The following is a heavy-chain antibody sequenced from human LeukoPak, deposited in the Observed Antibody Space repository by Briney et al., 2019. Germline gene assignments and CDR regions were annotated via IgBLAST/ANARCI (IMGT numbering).Heavy chain of an antibody. Sequence: SVKVSCKASGGTFSSYAISWVRQAPGQGLEWMGRIIPILGIANYAQKFQGRVTITADKSTSTAYMELSSLRPEDTAVYYCARDSSRYSYGDRFDYWGQGTLVTVSS. V-gene: IGHV1-69*04. J-gene: IGHJ4*02. D-gene: IGHD5-18*01. CDR3: ARDSSRYSYGDRFDY. CDR2: IIPILGIA. CDR1: GGTFSSYA.